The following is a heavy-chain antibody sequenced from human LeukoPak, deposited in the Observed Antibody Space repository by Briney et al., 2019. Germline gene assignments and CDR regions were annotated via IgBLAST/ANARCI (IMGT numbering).Heavy chain of an antibody. CDR3: AKGGYSYGFDY. CDR2: ISWDGGST. D-gene: IGHD5-18*01. J-gene: IGHJ4*02. V-gene: IGHV3-43*01. Sequence: GGSLRLSCAASGYTFDDYTMHWVRQAPGKGLEWVSLISWDGGSTYYADSVKGRFTISRDNSKNSLYLQMNSLRTEDTALYYCAKGGYSYGFDYWGQGTLVTVSS. CDR1: GYTFDDYT.